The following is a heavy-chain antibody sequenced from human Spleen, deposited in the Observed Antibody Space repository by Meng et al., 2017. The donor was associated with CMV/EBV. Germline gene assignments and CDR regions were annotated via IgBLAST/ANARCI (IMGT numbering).Heavy chain of an antibody. CDR3: ATGDDQYYFDY. Sequence: SETLSLTCTVSGGSVSSTSYYWSWIRQPPGKGLEWIGYIYYSGSTNYNPSLKSRVTISLDTSKNQFSLRLSSVTAADTAVYYCATGDDQYYFDYWGQGTLVTVSS. V-gene: IGHV4-61*01. CDR2: IYYSGST. J-gene: IGHJ4*02. CDR1: GGSVSSTSYY. D-gene: IGHD5-24*01.